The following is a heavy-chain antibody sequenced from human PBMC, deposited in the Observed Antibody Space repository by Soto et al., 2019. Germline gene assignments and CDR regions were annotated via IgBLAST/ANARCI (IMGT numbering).Heavy chain of an antibody. Sequence: ASVKVSCKASGYTFTSYDINWVRQATGQGLEWMGWMNPNSGNTGYAQKFQGRVTMTRNTSISTAYMELSSLRSEDTAVYYCAIDFWSGYYYFDYWGQGTLVTVSS. J-gene: IGHJ4*02. CDR2: MNPNSGNT. CDR1: GYTFTSYD. V-gene: IGHV1-8*02. D-gene: IGHD3-3*01. CDR3: AIDFWSGYYYFDY.